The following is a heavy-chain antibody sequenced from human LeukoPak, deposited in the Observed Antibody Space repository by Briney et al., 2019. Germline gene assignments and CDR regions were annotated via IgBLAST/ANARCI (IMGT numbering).Heavy chain of an antibody. V-gene: IGHV1-18*01. J-gene: IGHJ3*02. CDR3: ARDDSGRRYAFDI. D-gene: IGHD1-26*01. CDR2: ISAYNGNT. CDR1: GYTFTSYG. Sequence: ASVKVSCKAYGYTFTSYGISWVRQAPGQGLERLGWISAYNGNTNYAQKLQGRVTMTTDTSTSTAYMELRSLRSDDTAVYYCARDDSGRRYAFDIWGQGTMVTVSS.